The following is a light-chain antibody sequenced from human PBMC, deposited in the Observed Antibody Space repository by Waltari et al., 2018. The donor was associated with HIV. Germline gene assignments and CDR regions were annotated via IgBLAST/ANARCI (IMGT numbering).Light chain of an antibody. V-gene: IGLV2-14*01. CDR3: SSYVSTSSLGL. J-gene: IGLJ2*01. Sequence: SSLIIYEVTNRPSGVSDRFSGSKSGNTASLTISGLQTEDEADYYCSSYVSTSSLGLFGGGTKLTVL. CDR2: EVT.